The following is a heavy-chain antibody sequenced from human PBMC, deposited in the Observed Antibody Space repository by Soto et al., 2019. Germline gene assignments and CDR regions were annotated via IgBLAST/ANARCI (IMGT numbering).Heavy chain of an antibody. CDR2: INSDGSST. CDR1: GFSFSSYW. Sequence: GGSLRLSCAASGFSFSSYWVHWVRQAPGKGLVWVSRINSDGSSTSYADSVKGRFTISRDNAKNTLYLQMNSLRAEDTAVYYCARFSGRDRSNYYYYYMDVWGKGTTVTVSS. CDR3: ARFSGRDRSNYYYYYMDV. V-gene: IGHV3-74*01. D-gene: IGHD1-26*01. J-gene: IGHJ6*03.